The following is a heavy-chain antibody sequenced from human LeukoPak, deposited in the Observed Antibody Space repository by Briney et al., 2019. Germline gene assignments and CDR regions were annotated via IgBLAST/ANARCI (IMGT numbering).Heavy chain of an antibody. Sequence: SETLSLTCTVSGGSISSSSYYWGWIRQPPGKGLEWIGSIYYSGSTYYNPSLKSRVTISVDTSKNQFSLKLSSVTAADTAVYYCARRIVEMATITPYNWFDPWGQGTLVTVSS. CDR3: ARRIVEMATITPYNWFDP. J-gene: IGHJ5*02. CDR1: GGSISSSSYY. CDR2: IYYSGST. V-gene: IGHV4-39*01. D-gene: IGHD5-24*01.